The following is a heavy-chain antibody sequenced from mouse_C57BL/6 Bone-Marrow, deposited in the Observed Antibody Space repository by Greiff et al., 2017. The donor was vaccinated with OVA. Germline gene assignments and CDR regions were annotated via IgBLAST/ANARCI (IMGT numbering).Heavy chain of an antibody. D-gene: IGHD4-1*01. V-gene: IGHV14-4*01. Sequence: VQLQQSGAELVRPGASVKLSCTASGFNIKDDYMHWVKQSPEQGLEWIGWIDPENGDTEYASKFQGQATITADTSSNTAYLQLSSLTSEDTAVYYCARGRTGTSFAYWGQGTLVTVSA. CDR2: IDPENGDT. J-gene: IGHJ3*01. CDR3: ARGRTGTSFAY. CDR1: GFNIKDDY.